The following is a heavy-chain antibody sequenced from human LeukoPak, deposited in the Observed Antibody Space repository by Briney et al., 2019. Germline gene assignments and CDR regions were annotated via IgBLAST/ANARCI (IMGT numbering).Heavy chain of an antibody. J-gene: IGHJ4*02. CDR1: GGSISSSSYY. Sequence: PSETLSLTCTVSGGSISSSSYYWGWIRQPPGKGLEWIGTIYYSGNTYYNPSLKSRVTISVDTSKNHFSLSLTSVTAADTAIYYCVTLPWCNSGRCYSDDYWGQGTLVTVSS. V-gene: IGHV4-39*02. CDR2: IYYSGNT. D-gene: IGHD2-15*01. CDR3: VTLPWCNSGRCYSDDY.